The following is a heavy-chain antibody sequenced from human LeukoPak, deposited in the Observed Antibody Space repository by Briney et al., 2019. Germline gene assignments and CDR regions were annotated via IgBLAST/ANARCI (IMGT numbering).Heavy chain of an antibody. V-gene: IGHV1-69*13. J-gene: IGHJ6*03. D-gene: IGHD2-2*01. Sequence: SVKVSCKASGGTFSSYAISWVRQAPGQGLEWMGGIIPIFGTANYAQKFQGRVTITADESTSTAYMELSSLRSEDTAVYYCARVGVPAAALYYYYYMDVWGKGTTVTVSS. CDR3: ARVGVPAAALYYYYYMDV. CDR1: GGTFSSYA. CDR2: IIPIFGTA.